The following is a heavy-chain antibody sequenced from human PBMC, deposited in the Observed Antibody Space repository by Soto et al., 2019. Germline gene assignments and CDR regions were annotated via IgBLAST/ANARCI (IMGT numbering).Heavy chain of an antibody. CDR2: INHSGST. CDR3: ARGPLLLIAAAGTSSGSGWYSPYYFDY. V-gene: IGHV4-34*01. CDR1: GGSFSGYY. Sequence: PSETLSLTCAVHGGSFSGYYWSWIRQPPGKGLEWIGEINHSGSTNYNPSLKSRVTISVDTSKNQFSLKLSSVTAADTAVYYCARGPLLLIAAAGTSSGSGWYSPYYFDYWGQGTLVTVSS. D-gene: IGHD6-13*01. J-gene: IGHJ4*02.